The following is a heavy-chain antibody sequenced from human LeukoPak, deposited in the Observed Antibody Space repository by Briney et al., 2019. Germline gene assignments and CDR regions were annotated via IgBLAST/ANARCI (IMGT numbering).Heavy chain of an antibody. D-gene: IGHD3-22*01. V-gene: IGHV4-59*08. CDR2: IYYSGST. CDR1: GGSISSYY. CDR3: ARLGDSSGYGYYFDY. J-gene: IGHJ4*02. Sequence: SETLSLTCTVSGGSISSYYWSWIRQPPGKGLEWIGYIYYSGSTNYNPSLKSRVTISVDTSKNQFSLKLSSVTAADTAVYYCARLGDSSGYGYYFDYWGQGTLVTVSS.